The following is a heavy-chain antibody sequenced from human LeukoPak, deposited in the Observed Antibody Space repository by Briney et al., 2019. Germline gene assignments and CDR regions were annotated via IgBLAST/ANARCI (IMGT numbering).Heavy chain of an antibody. CDR2: IKYDGTYT. CDR3: TRDEGATVATYRFDF. V-gene: IGHV3-7*01. CDR1: RFDFRNYY. J-gene: IGHJ4*02. Sequence: GGSLRLSCEASRFDFRNYYMSWVRQAPGKGLEWLANIKYDGTYTNYKDSVKGRLTLSRDDAKNSVYLQMNSLRAEDTAVYYCTRDEGATVATYRFDFWGRGTLVTVSS. D-gene: IGHD4-23*01.